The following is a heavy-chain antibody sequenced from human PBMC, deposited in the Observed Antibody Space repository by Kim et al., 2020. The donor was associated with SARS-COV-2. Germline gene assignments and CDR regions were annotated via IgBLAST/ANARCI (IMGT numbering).Heavy chain of an antibody. V-gene: IGHV1-8*01. CDR3: ARMPGRYCSGGSCYSVVWFDP. J-gene: IGHJ5*02. CDR1: GYTFTSYD. Sequence: ASVKVSCKSSGYTFTSYDINWVRQATGQGLEWMGWMNPNSGNTGYAQKFQGRVTMTRNTSISTAYMELSSLRSEDTAVYYCARMPGRYCSGGSCYSVVWFDPWGQGTLVTVSS. D-gene: IGHD2-15*01. CDR2: MNPNSGNT.